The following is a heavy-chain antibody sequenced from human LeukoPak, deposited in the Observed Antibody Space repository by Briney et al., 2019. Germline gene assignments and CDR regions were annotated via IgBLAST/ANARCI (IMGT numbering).Heavy chain of an antibody. CDR1: GFTFSSYS. CDR3: AKHGAAAGTSRVGYFDY. CDR2: ISGGGGST. J-gene: IGHJ4*02. D-gene: IGHD6-13*01. Sequence: GGSLRLSCAASGFTFSSYSMNWVRQAPGKGLEWVSTISGGGGSTYYADSVKGRFTISRDNSKNTLYLQVNSLRAEDTAVYYCAKHGAAAGTSRVGYFDYWGQGTLVTVSS. V-gene: IGHV3-23*01.